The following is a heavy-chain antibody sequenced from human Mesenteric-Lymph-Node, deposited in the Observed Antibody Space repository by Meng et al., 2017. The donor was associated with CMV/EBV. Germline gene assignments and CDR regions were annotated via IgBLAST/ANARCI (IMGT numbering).Heavy chain of an antibody. CDR2: IYYSGST. D-gene: IGHD2-15*01. J-gene: IGHJ5*02. CDR3: ARQGVVVAAKSGDYGEYNWFDP. Sequence: YYWGWSRQPPGKGLEWIGIIYYSGSTYYNPSLKSRVTISVDTSKNQFSLKLSSVTAADTAVYYCARQGVVVAAKSGDYGEYNWFDPWGQGTLVTVSS. CDR1: YY. V-gene: IGHV4-39*01.